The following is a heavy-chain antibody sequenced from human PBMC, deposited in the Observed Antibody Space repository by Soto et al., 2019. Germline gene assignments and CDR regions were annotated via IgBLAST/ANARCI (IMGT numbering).Heavy chain of an antibody. CDR1: GGTLSSFINYP. Sequence: QMQLVQSGAEVKKPGSSVKVSCKASGGTLSSFINYPINWVRHAPGQGLEWMGGIVPNVGTVNYAQKFQGRVKITADKSTGTAYMELSSLRSEDTALYYCARRDTSGFLRYFDNWGQGTLVTVSS. CDR3: ARRDTSGFLRYFDN. V-gene: IGHV1-69*06. D-gene: IGHD3-3*01. J-gene: IGHJ4*02. CDR2: IVPNVGTV.